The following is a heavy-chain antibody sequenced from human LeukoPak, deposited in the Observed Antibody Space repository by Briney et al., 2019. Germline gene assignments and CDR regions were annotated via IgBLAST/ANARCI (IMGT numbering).Heavy chain of an antibody. CDR1: GYTFTRYY. Sequence: ASVKVSCKASGYTFTRYYMRWVRQAPGQGLEWMGIIEPSGGSTSYAQKFQGRVTMTRDTSTSTVYMDLSSLRSEDTAVYYCARDKSGTTQGDSDYWGQGTLVTVSS. J-gene: IGHJ4*02. D-gene: IGHD1-1*01. CDR2: IEPSGGST. CDR3: ARDKSGTTQGDSDY. V-gene: IGHV1-46*01.